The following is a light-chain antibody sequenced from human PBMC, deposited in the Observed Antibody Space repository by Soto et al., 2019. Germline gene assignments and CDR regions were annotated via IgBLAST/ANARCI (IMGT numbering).Light chain of an antibody. V-gene: IGKV3-20*01. CDR2: AAS. CDR3: QQYGGSPWT. Sequence: EIVLTQSTGTLSLSPGERATLSCRSSQSVNSNYLAWYQQKPGQAPRLLIYAASSRAAGFPDRFSGSGSETDFTLTISRLEPEDFAVYYCQQYGGSPWTFGQGTKVEIK. CDR1: QSVNSNY. J-gene: IGKJ1*01.